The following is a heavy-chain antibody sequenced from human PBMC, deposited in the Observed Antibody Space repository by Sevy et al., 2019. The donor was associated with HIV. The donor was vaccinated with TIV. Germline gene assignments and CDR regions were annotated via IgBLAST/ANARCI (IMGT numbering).Heavy chain of an antibody. CDR1: GFTFSTYS. D-gene: IGHD6-13*01. V-gene: IGHV3-21*06. J-gene: IGHJ4*02. Sequence: GGSLRLSCAASGFTFSTYSMNWVRQAPGKGLEWVSSISSRSSHIYYADSVKGRFTVSRDNAKNSVYLQMNRLRAEDTAMYYCTRARGGVAASGDYWGQGTLVTVSS. CDR2: ISSRSSHI. CDR3: TRARGGVAASGDY.